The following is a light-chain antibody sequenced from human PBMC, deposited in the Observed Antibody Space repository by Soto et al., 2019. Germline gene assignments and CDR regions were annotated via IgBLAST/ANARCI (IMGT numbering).Light chain of an antibody. CDR2: GTS. CDR3: QQFGTSTSTYT. Sequence: EIVLTQSPGTLSLSPGERATLSCRATQSVSSSYLAWYQQKPGQAPRLLIYGTSTRATGIPDRFSGSGSGTDFTLTISRLEPEDFEVYYCQQFGTSTSTYTFGQGTKLEI. CDR1: QSVSSSY. V-gene: IGKV3-20*01. J-gene: IGKJ2*01.